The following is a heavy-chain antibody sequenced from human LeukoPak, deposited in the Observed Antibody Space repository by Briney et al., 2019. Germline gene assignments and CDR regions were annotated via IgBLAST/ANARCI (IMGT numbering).Heavy chain of an antibody. CDR3: ARLPYSSSSLDY. D-gene: IGHD6-6*01. J-gene: IGHJ4*02. Sequence: SETPSLTCTVSGGSISSSSYYWGWIRQPPGKGLEWIGSIYYSGSTYYNPSLKSRVTISVDTSKNQFSLKVSSVTAADTAVYYCARLPYSSSSLDYWGQGTLVTVSS. CDR2: IYYSGST. V-gene: IGHV4-39*07. CDR1: GGSISSSSYY.